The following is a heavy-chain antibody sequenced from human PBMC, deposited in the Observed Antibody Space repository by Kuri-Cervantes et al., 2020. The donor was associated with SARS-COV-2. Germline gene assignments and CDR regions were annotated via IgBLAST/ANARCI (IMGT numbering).Heavy chain of an antibody. Sequence: GESLKISCAASGFTFSSYAMSWVRQAPGKGLEWVALISYDGTNKFYADSVKGRFTISRDNSRNTLYLQMNSLRAEDTAVFYCARPDCTINGVCFMDVWGQGTTVTVSS. D-gene: IGHD2-8*01. CDR2: ISYDGTNK. V-gene: IGHV3-30-3*01. CDR3: ARPDCTINGVCFMDV. J-gene: IGHJ6*02. CDR1: GFTFSSYA.